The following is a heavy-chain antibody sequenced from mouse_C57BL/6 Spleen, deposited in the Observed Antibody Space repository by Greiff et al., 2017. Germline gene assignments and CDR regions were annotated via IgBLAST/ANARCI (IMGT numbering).Heavy chain of an antibody. CDR1: GYTFTSYW. Sequence: QVQLQQPGAELVKPGASVKLSCKASGYTFTSYWMHWVKQRPGRGLEWIGRIDPKSGGTKYNEKFKSKATLTVDKPSSTAYMQLSSLTSEDSAVYYSARSGDDYCGSGSMDYWGQGTSVTVSS. J-gene: IGHJ4*01. V-gene: IGHV1-72*01. CDR3: ARSGDDYCGSGSMDY. CDR2: IDPKSGGT. D-gene: IGHD1-1*01.